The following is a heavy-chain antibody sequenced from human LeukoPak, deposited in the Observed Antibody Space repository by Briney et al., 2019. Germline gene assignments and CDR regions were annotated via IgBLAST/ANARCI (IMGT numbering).Heavy chain of an antibody. Sequence: PGGSLRLSCAASGFTFSSYGMHWVRQAPGKGLEWVAFIRYDGSNKYYADSVKGRFTISRDNSKNTLYLQMNSLRAEDTAVYYCAKKGIAVARRLDAWGQGTLVTVSS. J-gene: IGHJ4*02. D-gene: IGHD6-19*01. CDR2: IRYDGSNK. V-gene: IGHV3-30*02. CDR1: GFTFSSYG. CDR3: AKKGIAVARRLDA.